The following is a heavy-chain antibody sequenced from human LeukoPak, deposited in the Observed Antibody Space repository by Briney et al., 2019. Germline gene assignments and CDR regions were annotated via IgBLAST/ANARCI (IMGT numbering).Heavy chain of an antibody. J-gene: IGHJ4*02. CDR1: GGSISSGGYY. D-gene: IGHD2-21*02. Sequence: SETLSLTCIVSGGSISSGGYYWSWIRQHPGKGLEWSGYIYYSGSTYYNPSLKSRVIISVDTSKNQFSLKLSSVTAADTAVYYCARTPAYCGGDCPFDYWGQGTLVTVSS. CDR3: ARTPAYCGGDCPFDY. CDR2: IYYSGST. V-gene: IGHV4-31*03.